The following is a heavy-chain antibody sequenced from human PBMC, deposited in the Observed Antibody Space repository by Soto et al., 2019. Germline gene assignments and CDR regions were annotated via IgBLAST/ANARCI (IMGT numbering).Heavy chain of an antibody. Sequence: QVQLVQSGAEVKKPGSSVKVSCKASGGTFSSYTISWVRQAPGQGLEWMGRIIPILGIANYAQKFQGRVTITADQSTSTAYMELSSLRSEDTAVYYCARGDYYDSSGYPKGSFDYWGQGTLVTVSS. V-gene: IGHV1-69*02. CDR3: ARGDYYDSSGYPKGSFDY. CDR2: IIPILGIA. J-gene: IGHJ4*02. D-gene: IGHD3-22*01. CDR1: GGTFSSYT.